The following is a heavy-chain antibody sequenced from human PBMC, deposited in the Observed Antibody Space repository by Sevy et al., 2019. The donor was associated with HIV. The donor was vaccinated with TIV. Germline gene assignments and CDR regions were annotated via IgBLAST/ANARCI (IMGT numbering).Heavy chain of an antibody. Sequence: SETLSLTCAVYGGSFSGYYWSWIRQPPGKGLEWIGEINHSGSTNYNPSLKSRVTISVDTSKNQFSLKLSSVTAADTAVYYCARCIAAAGPHDYWGQGTLVTVSS. J-gene: IGHJ4*02. V-gene: IGHV4-34*01. CDR3: ARCIAAAGPHDY. D-gene: IGHD6-13*01. CDR1: GGSFSGYY. CDR2: INHSGST.